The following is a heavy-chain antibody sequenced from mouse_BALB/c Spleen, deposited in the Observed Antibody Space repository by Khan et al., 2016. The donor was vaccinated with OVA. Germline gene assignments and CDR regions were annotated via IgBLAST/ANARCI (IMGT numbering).Heavy chain of an antibody. CDR2: INPYNGGT. D-gene: IGHD2-3*01. CDR1: GYSFIGYT. V-gene: IGHV1-18*01. Sequence: VRLQQSGPELVKPGASMKISCKATGYSFIGYTMNWVKQSHGKNLEWIGLINPYNGGTTYNQKFKGKAILTVDKSSSTAYMEFRGLTSEDSAVYCCARGDGYYDAMDYWGQGTSVTVSS. CDR3: ARGDGYYDAMDY. J-gene: IGHJ4*01.